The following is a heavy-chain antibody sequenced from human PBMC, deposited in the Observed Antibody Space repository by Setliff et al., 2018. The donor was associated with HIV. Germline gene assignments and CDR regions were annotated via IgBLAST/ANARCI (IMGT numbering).Heavy chain of an antibody. D-gene: IGHD2-15*01. CDR3: ARGSIVVVVAAIPRAFDY. J-gene: IGHJ4*02. Sequence: ASETLSLTCTVSGGSISSYYWSWIRQPPGKGLEWIGTIHYTGSTVYNPSFKSRVTISLDTSKNQFSLKLSSVTAADTAVYYCARGSIVVVVAAIPRAFDYWGQGTLVTVSS. CDR2: IHYTGST. CDR1: GGSISSYY. V-gene: IGHV4-59*12.